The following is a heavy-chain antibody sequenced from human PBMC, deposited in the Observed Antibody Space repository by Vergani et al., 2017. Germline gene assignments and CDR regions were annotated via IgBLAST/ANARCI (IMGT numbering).Heavy chain of an antibody. V-gene: IGHV3-23*01. J-gene: IGHJ2*01. D-gene: IGHD5-24*01. Sequence: EVQLLESGGGLVQPGGSLRLSCAASGFTFSSYAMSWVRQAPGKGLEWVSAISGSGGSTYYADSVKGRFTISRDNSKNTLYLQMNSLRAEDTAVYYCASTDGYQIESPSWYFDLWGRGTLVTVSS. CDR1: GFTFSSYA. CDR2: ISGSGGST. CDR3: ASTDGYQIESPSWYFDL.